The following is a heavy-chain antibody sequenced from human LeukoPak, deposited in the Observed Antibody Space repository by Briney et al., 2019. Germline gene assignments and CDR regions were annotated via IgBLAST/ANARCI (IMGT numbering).Heavy chain of an antibody. CDR3: ARDLYVDIVAPSGMDV. D-gene: IGHD5-12*01. Sequence: PGGSLRLSCAASGFTVSSNYMSWVRQAPGKGLEWVSVIYSGGSTYYADSVKGRFTISRDNSKNTLYLQINSLRAEDTAVYYCARDLYVDIVAPSGMDVWGQGTTVTVSS. V-gene: IGHV3-53*01. CDR2: IYSGGST. CDR1: GFTVSSNY. J-gene: IGHJ6*02.